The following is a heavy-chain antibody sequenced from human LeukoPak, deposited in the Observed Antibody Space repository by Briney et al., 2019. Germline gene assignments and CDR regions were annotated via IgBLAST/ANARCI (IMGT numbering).Heavy chain of an antibody. CDR1: GGSISSHY. V-gene: IGHV4-59*11. Sequence: SETLSLTCTVSGGSISSHYWSWIRQPPGKGLEWIGYIYYSGSTNYNPSLKSRVTISVDTSKNQFSLKLSSVTAADTAVYYCARASYDFWSGYYTSSTFDYWGQGTLVTVSS. D-gene: IGHD3-3*01. CDR2: IYYSGST. CDR3: ARASYDFWSGYYTSSTFDY. J-gene: IGHJ4*02.